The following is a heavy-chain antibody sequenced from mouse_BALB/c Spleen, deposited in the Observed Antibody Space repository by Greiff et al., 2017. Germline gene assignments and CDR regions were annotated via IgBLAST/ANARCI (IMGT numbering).Heavy chain of an antibody. V-gene: IGHV5-6-3*01. CDR2: INSNGGST. CDR3: AREDYRSFDY. CDR1: GFTFSSYG. D-gene: IGHD2-14*01. Sequence: DVMLVESGGGLVQPGGSLKLSCAASGFTFSSYGMSWVRQTPDKRLELVATINSNGGSTYYPDSVKGRFTISRDNAKNTLYLQMSSLKSEDTAMYYCAREDYRSFDYWGQGTTLTVSS. J-gene: IGHJ2*01.